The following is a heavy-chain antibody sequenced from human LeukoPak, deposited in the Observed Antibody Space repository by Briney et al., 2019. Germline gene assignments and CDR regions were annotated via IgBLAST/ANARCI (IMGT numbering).Heavy chain of an antibody. V-gene: IGHV4-4*02. CDR2: ISHSGST. Sequence: SETLSLTCAVSGASIDSHSWWSWIRQPPGKGLEWIGEISHSGSTNYNPSLKSRVTISVDTSKNQFSLKLTSVTAADTAVYYCARSGGQLLDYWGQGTLVTVSS. D-gene: IGHD6-6*01. J-gene: IGHJ4*02. CDR1: GASIDSHSW. CDR3: ARSGGQLLDY.